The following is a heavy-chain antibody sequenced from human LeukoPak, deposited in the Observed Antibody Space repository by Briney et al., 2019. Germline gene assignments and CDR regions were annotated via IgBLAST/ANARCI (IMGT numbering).Heavy chain of an antibody. CDR3: ARGGSSRWYVLFDY. J-gene: IGHJ4*02. CDR2: NYYSGST. D-gene: IGHD6-13*01. V-gene: IGHV4-59*01. Sequence: SETLSLTCTVSGGSISSYDWSWIRQPPGKGLEWIGYNYYSGSTNYNPSLKSRVTISVDTSKNQFSLKLSSVTAADTAVYYCARGGSSRWYVLFDYWGQGTLVTVSS. CDR1: GGSISSYD.